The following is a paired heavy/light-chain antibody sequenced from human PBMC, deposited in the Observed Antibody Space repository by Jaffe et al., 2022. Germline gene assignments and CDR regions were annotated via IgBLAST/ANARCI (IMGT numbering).Light chain of an antibody. CDR1: QSISNY. CDR2: AAS. J-gene: IGKJ1*01. CDR3: QQSYSTPWT. V-gene: IGKV1-39*01. Sequence: DIQMTQSPSSLSASVGDRVTITCRASQSISNYLNWYQQKPGKAPKLLIYAASSLQSGVPSSFSGSGSGTDFTLTISSLQPEDFATYYCQQSYSTPWTFGQGTKVEIK.
Heavy chain of an antibody. J-gene: IGHJ3*02. CDR2: ISSSGGTI. V-gene: IGHV3-48*03. CDR3: ARDVSGHDAFDI. D-gene: IGHD7-27*01. Sequence: EVQVVESGGGLVQPGGSLRLSCAASGFTFSSYEMNWVRQAPGKGLEWVSYISSSGGTIYYADSVKGRFTISRDNAKNSLYLQMNSLRAEDTAIYYCARDVSGHDAFDIWGQGTMVTVSS. CDR1: GFTFSSYE.